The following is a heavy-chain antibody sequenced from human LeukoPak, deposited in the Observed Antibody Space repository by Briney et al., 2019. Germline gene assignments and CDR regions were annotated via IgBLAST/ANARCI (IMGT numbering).Heavy chain of an antibody. CDR2: INSDGSST. Sequence: GGSLRLSCAASGFTFSSYWMHWVRQAPGKGLVWVSRINSDGSSTSYADSVKGRFTISRDNSKSTLYLQMNSLRAEDTAVYYCASLILTGYYSSDYWGQGTLVTVSS. V-gene: IGHV3-74*01. D-gene: IGHD3-9*01. CDR1: GFTFSSYW. CDR3: ASLILTGYYSSDY. J-gene: IGHJ4*02.